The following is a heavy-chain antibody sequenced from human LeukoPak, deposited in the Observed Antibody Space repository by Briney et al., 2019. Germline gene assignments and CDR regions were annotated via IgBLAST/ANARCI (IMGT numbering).Heavy chain of an antibody. Sequence: GGSLRLSCAASGFTFSSYSMNWVRQAPGKGLEWVSSTSSSSSYIYYADSVKGRFTISRDNAKNSLYLQMNSLRAEDTAVYYCAREARLTGDAFDIWGQGTMVTVSS. J-gene: IGHJ3*02. CDR1: GFTFSSYS. D-gene: IGHD7-27*01. CDR3: AREARLTGDAFDI. V-gene: IGHV3-21*01. CDR2: TSSSSSYI.